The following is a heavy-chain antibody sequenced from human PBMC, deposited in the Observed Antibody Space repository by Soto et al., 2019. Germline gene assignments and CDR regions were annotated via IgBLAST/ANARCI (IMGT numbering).Heavy chain of an antibody. CDR1: GYTFTSYG. CDR2: ISAYNRNT. Sequence: QVPLVQSVAEVKKPWASVKVSCKASGYTFTSYGISWVRQAPGQGLEWMGWISAYNRNTNYAQKLQGRVTMTTDTSTSTAYLDLRRLRSADTAVSYSAREGSGSYFDYWGQGTLVTVSS. D-gene: IGHD5-12*01. CDR3: AREGSGSYFDY. V-gene: IGHV1-18*01. J-gene: IGHJ4*02.